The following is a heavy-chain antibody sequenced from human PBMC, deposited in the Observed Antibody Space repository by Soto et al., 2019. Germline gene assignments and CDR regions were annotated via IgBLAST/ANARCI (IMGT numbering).Heavy chain of an antibody. CDR2: IHYSGST. Sequence: SETLSLTCTVSGGSISGYYWSWIRQSPGKGLEWIGYIHYSGSTNYNPSLKSRVTISVDTSKNQLSLKLSSVTAADTAVYYCARPQGPRDYWGQGTLVTLSS. V-gene: IGHV4-59*01. CDR3: ARPQGPRDY. CDR1: GGSISGYY. J-gene: IGHJ4*02.